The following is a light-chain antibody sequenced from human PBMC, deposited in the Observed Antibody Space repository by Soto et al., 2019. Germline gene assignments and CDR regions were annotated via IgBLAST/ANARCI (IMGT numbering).Light chain of an antibody. CDR2: GAS. J-gene: IGKJ1*01. V-gene: IGKV3-20*01. CDR1: QSVSSSY. CDR3: QQYGSSRT. Sequence: VLTLSPGSLSLSPGERATLSCRASQSVSSSYLAWYQQKPGQAPRLLIYGASSRATGIPDRFSGSGSGTDFTLTISRLEPEDFAVYYCQQYGSSRTFGQGTKVDIK.